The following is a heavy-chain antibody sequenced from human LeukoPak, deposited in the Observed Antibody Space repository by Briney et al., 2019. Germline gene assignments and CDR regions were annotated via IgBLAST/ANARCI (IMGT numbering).Heavy chain of an antibody. CDR1: GFTFSSYW. J-gene: IGHJ4*02. Sequence: GGSLRLSCEASGFTFSSYWMSWVRQAPGKGLEWVANIKQDVSEIYYVDSVKGRFTISRDNTKNSQYLQMNSLRAEDTAVYYCARDKIVGATYFDYWGQGTLVTVSS. CDR3: ARDKIVGATYFDY. CDR2: IKQDVSEI. D-gene: IGHD1-26*01. V-gene: IGHV3-7*01.